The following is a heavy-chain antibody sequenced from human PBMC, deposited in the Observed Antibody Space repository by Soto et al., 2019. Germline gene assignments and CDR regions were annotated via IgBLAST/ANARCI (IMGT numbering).Heavy chain of an antibody. J-gene: IGHJ5*01. CDR1: GFNFSKSG. CDR3: ARDRTAMDVYDS. Sequence: GGSLRLSCEASGFNFSKSGMYWVRQAPGKGLEWISYTSSTSHPKYYADAVKGRFTISRDNAKNSLYLQMDSLRDDDTALYYCARDRTAMDVYDSWGQGTQGTVPS. D-gene: IGHD5-18*01. CDR2: TSSTSHPK. V-gene: IGHV3-48*02.